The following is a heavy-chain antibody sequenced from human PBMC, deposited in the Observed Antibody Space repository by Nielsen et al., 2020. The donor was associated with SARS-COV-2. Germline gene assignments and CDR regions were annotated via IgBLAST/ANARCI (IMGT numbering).Heavy chain of an antibody. D-gene: IGHD2-2*01. J-gene: IGHJ4*02. CDR1: GFTFSSLC. V-gene: IGHV3-20*04. CDR2: INWNGGST. Sequence: GESLKISCAASGFTFSSLCMSWVRQAPGKGLEWVSGINWNGGSTGYADSVKGRFTISRDYSKNTVSLQMSSLRVEDSGVYYCTRDIAPADYWGQGTLVTVSS. CDR3: TRDIAPADY.